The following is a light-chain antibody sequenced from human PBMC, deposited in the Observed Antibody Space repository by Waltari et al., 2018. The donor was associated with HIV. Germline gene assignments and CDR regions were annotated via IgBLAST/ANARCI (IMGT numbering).Light chain of an antibody. CDR2: DVS. J-gene: IGLJ1*01. V-gene: IGLV2-23*02. CDR3: CSYAGSNTYL. CDR1: SRDVGSYTY. Sequence: QSALTQPASVSGFPGQSITISCTGSSRDVGSYTYSSWYQQHPGKAPKLLIYDVSKRPSGVSNRFSGSKSGNTASLTISGLQAEDEADYYCCSYAGSNTYLFGTGTEVTVL.